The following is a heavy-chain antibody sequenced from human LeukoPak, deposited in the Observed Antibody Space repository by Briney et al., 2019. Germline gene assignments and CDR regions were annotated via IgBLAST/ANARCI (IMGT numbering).Heavy chain of an antibody. CDR3: TGTAETSSYCLEH. D-gene: IGHD2-2*01. V-gene: IGHV4-4*07. J-gene: IGHJ4*02. CDR1: GASISGNY. Sequence: PSDTLSLTCDVSGASISGNYWNWLQQPAGKGLEWIGRIYIGHMYTYWGPKYNPSLTGRVTVSADTSKNQISLKLNSLRAADTAVYYCTGTAETSSYCLEHWGQGTLVTVSS. CDR2: IYIGHMYTYWGP.